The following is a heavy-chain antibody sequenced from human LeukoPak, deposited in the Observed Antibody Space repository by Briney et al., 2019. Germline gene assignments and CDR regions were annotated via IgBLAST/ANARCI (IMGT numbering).Heavy chain of an antibody. D-gene: IGHD6-13*01. V-gene: IGHV4-38-2*02. CDR2: IYHSGST. CDR3: ARALAAAGIYYMDV. J-gene: IGHJ6*03. CDR1: GYSISSGYY. Sequence: SETLSLTCTVSGYSISSGYYWGWIRQSPGKGLEWIGSIYHSGSTYYNPSLKSRVTISVDTSKNQFSLKLSSVTAADTAVYYCARALAAAGIYYMDVWGKGTTVTVSS.